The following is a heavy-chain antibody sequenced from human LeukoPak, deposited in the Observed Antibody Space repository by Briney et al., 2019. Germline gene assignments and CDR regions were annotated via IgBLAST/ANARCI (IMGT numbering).Heavy chain of an antibody. D-gene: IGHD6-19*01. CDR2: ISSNGGST. J-gene: IGHJ4*02. CDR1: GFTFSSYG. V-gene: IGHV3-64D*06. Sequence: PGGALRLSCSASGFTFSSYGMDWGRQAPGKGLEYVSAISSNGGSTYYADSVKGRFTISRDNSKNTLYLQMSSLRAEDTAVYYCVTSWSSGWYGDYWGQGTLVTVSS. CDR3: VTSWSSGWYGDY.